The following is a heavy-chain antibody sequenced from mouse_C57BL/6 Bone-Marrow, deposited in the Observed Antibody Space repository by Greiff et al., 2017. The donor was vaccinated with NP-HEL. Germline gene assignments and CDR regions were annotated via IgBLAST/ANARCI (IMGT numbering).Heavy chain of an antibody. J-gene: IGHJ2*01. CDR3: ARRQGGGFDY. CDR1: GYTFTSYW. CDR2: IHPNSGST. V-gene: IGHV1-64*01. Sequence: QVQLQQPGAELVKPGASVKLSCKASGYTFTSYWMHWVMQRPGQRLEWIGMIHPNSGSTNYNEKFKSKATLTVDKSSSTAYMQLSSLTSEDSAVYYCARRQGGGFDYWGQGTPLTVSS. D-gene: IGHD6-1*01.